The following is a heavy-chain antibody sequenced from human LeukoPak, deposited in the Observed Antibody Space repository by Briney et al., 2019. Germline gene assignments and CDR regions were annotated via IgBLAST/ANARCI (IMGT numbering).Heavy chain of an antibody. CDR3: AKKVVVGATSPYSDFQD. D-gene: IGHD1-26*01. CDR1: GFTSSSYA. Sequence: GRSLRLSCEASGFTSSSYAMSWVRQAPGKGLEWVSAISGSGVTTHYAGSVKGRFSISRDNSKNTPYLQMNSLRAEDTALYYCAKKVVVGATSPYSDFQDWGQGTLVTVSS. V-gene: IGHV3-23*01. CDR2: ISGSGVTT. J-gene: IGHJ1*01.